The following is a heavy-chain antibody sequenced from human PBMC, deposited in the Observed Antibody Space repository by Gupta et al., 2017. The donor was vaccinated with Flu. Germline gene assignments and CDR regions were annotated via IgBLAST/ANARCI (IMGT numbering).Heavy chain of an antibody. CDR3: ARDVDDVVGAMDV. CDR1: GFTFSIYA. CDR2: LSTTSRTT. Sequence: EVQLLESGGALVQPGGSLRLSCAASGFTFSIYAMTWVRQATGKGLEWVSILSTTSRTTYYADSVKGRFTISRDNSKNTLYLQMNSLRAEDTAVYYCARDVDDVVGAMDVWGQGTTVTVSS. V-gene: IGHV3-23*01. D-gene: IGHD2-15*01. J-gene: IGHJ6*02.